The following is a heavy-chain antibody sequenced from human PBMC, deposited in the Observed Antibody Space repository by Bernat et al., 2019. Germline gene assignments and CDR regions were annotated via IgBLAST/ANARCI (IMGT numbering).Heavy chain of an antibody. CDR3: ARYHPAAGRAFDY. Sequence: QVQLVQSGAEVKKPGASVKVSCKASGYTFTSYAMHWVRQAPGQRLEWMGWINAGNGNTKYSQKFQGRVTITRDTSASTAYMELSSLRYEDTAVYYCARYHPAAGRAFDYWGQGTLVTVSS. CDR2: INAGNGNT. J-gene: IGHJ4*02. D-gene: IGHD6-13*01. V-gene: IGHV1-3*01. CDR1: GYTFTSYA.